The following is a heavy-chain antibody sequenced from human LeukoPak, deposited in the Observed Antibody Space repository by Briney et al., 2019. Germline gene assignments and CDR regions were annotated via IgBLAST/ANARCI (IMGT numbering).Heavy chain of an antibody. J-gene: IGHJ3*02. CDR3: ARQTFYDFSRRAFDI. V-gene: IGHV4-39*01. CDR2: IYYSGST. CDR1: GGSISSSDYY. D-gene: IGHD3-3*01. Sequence: SETLSLTCTVSGGSISSSDYYWGWIRQPPGKGLEWIGTIYYSGSTYYNPSLKSRASISVDTSKNHFSLKLTSETAADTALYYCARQTFYDFSRRAFDIWGQGTLVTVSS.